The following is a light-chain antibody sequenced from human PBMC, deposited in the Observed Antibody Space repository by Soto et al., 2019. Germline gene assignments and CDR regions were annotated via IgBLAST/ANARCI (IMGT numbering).Light chain of an antibody. CDR1: QSISSY. Sequence: DIQMTQSPSSLSASVGDRVIITCRASQSISSYLNWFQQKPGKAPKLLIYAASSMQSVVPSRFSGSGSGTDFTITISSLQPEDFATCYCQQSYRTPRTFGGGTKVDMK. J-gene: IGKJ4*01. CDR3: QQSYRTPRT. V-gene: IGKV1-39*01. CDR2: AAS.